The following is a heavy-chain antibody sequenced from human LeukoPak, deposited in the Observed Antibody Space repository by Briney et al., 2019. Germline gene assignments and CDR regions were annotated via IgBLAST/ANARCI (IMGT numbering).Heavy chain of an antibody. Sequence: GGCLRLSCAASGFTFSSYSMNWVRQAPGKGLEWVSSISSSSSYIYYADSVKGRFTISRDNAKNSLYLQMNSLRAEDTAVYYCARDRVVVPAAVAGLGYWGQGTLVTVSS. D-gene: IGHD2-2*01. V-gene: IGHV3-21*01. CDR2: ISSSSSYI. CDR3: ARDRVVVPAAVAGLGY. CDR1: GFTFSSYS. J-gene: IGHJ4*02.